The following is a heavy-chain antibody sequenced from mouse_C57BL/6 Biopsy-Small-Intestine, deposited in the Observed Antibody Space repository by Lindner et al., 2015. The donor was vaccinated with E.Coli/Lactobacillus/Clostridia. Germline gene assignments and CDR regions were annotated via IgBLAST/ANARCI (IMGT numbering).Heavy chain of an antibody. D-gene: IGHD2-4*01. CDR2: IYPRSGNT. CDR1: GYTFTSYG. CDR3: ARIYYDYDARSFYAMDY. Sequence: VQLQESGAELARPRASVKLSCKASGYTFTSYGISWVKQRAGQGLEWIGEIYPRSGNTYYNEKFKGKATLTADKSSSTAYMELRSLTSEDSAVYFCARIYYDYDARSFYAMDYWGQGTSVTVSS. J-gene: IGHJ4*01. V-gene: IGHV1-81*01.